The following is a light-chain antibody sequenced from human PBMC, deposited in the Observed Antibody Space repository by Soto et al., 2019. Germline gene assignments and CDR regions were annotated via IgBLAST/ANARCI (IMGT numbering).Light chain of an antibody. V-gene: IGKV1-39*01. CDR1: QSITSY. J-gene: IGKJ1*01. CDR3: QQSYSTPWT. Sequence: DIQVTQSPSSLSASVGDRVNITFQASQSITSYLNWYQQKPGKAPELLIYAASSLQSGVPSRFSGSGSGTDFTLTISSLQPEDFATYYCQQSYSTPWTFGQGTKVDIK. CDR2: AAS.